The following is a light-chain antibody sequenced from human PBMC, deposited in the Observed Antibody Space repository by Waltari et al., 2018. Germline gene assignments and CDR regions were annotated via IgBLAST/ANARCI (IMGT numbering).Light chain of an antibody. CDR2: GGS. J-gene: IGLJ3*02. V-gene: IGLV2-11*01. CDR3: CSYAGTYTVRV. Sequence: YQQPRANAPELLIDGGSKRPSGVPGRFSGSQGRNAAHLTISGLQAEDEGDYYCCSYAGTYTVRVFGGGTKVTVL.